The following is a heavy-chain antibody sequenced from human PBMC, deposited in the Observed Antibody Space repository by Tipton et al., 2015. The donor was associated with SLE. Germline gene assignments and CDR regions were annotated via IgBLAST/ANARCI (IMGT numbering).Heavy chain of an antibody. J-gene: IGHJ6*02. V-gene: IGHV3-48*03. Sequence: SLRLSCAASGSTFSNYAMHWVRQAPGKGLEWVSYISRSGSAIYYADSVKGRFTISRDNAKNSLFLQMNSLRAEDTALYYCARTASYYDGMDVWGQGTTATVAS. CDR3: ARTASYYDGMDV. CDR1: GSTFSNYA. CDR2: ISRSGSAI.